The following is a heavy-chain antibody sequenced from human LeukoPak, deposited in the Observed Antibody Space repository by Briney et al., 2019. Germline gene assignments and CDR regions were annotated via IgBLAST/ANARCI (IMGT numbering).Heavy chain of an antibody. V-gene: IGHV3-21*01. CDR2: ISSSSSYI. J-gene: IGHJ3*02. CDR3: ARELTGDAFDI. Sequence: GGSLRLSCAASGFTFSSYAMSWVRQAPGKGLEWVSSISSSSSYIYYADSVKGRFTISRDNAKNSLYLQMNSLRAEDTAVYYCARELTGDAFDIWGQGTMVTVSS. CDR1: GFTFSSYA. D-gene: IGHD7-27*01.